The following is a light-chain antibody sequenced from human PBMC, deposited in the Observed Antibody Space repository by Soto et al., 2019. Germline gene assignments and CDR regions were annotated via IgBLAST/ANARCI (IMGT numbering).Light chain of an antibody. CDR3: HQRYNWPRVT. CDR2: DVS. J-gene: IGKJ5*01. Sequence: GLTQSPATLSLSPGERVTLSCRASQSVSNSLAWYQQKPGQPPRLLIYDVSNRATGIPARFSGSGSGTDFTLTITSLEPEDFAVYFCHQRYNWPRVTFGQGTRLEIK. V-gene: IGKV3-11*01. CDR1: QSVSNS.